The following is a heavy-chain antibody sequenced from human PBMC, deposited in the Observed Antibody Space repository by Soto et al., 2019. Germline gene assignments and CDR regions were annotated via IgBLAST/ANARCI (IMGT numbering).Heavy chain of an antibody. CDR1: GFTFSSYS. CDR2: ISSSSSYI. J-gene: IGHJ6*02. CDR3: ARGRISVIVPAAIRYYYYGMDV. V-gene: IGHV3-21*01. D-gene: IGHD2-2*01. Sequence: GGSLRLSCAASGFTFSSYSMNWVRQAPGKWLEWVSSISSSSSYIYYADSVKGRFTISRDNAKNSLYLQMNSLRAEDTAVYYCARGRISVIVPAAIRYYYYGMDVWGQGXTVTVYS.